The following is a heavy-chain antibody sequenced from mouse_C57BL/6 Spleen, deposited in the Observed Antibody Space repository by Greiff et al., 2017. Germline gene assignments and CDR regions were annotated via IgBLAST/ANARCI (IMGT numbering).Heavy chain of an antibody. D-gene: IGHD2-1*01. V-gene: IGHV1-26*01. CDR3: APHLNYEGLGFDY. CDR1: GYTFTDYY. CDR2: INPNNGGT. Sequence: VQLQQSGPELVKPGASVKISCKASGYTFTDYYMNWVKQSHGKSLEWIGDINPNNGGTSYNQKFKGKATLTVDKSSSTAYMELRSLTSEDSAVYYCAPHLNYEGLGFDYWGQGTTLTVSS. J-gene: IGHJ2*01.